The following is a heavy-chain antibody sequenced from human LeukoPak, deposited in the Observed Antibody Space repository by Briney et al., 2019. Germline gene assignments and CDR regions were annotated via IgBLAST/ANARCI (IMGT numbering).Heavy chain of an antibody. D-gene: IGHD1-26*01. V-gene: IGHV1-18*01. CDR2: ISAYNGNT. CDR3: ARGRDQWELLDDAFDI. CDR1: GYTFTSYG. J-gene: IGHJ3*02. Sequence: GASVKVSCKASGYTFTSYGISWVRQAPGQGLEWMGWISAYNGNTNYAQKLQGRVTMTTDTSTSTAYMELRSLRSDDTAVYYCARGRDQWELLDDAFDIWGQGTMVTVSS.